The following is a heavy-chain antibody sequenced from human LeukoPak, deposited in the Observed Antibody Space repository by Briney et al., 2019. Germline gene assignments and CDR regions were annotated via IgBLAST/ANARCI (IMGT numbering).Heavy chain of an antibody. CDR3: ATGIGVILTRLDY. J-gene: IGHJ4*02. CDR1: GYTFTGYY. V-gene: IGHV1-2*02. Sequence: ASVKVSCKASGYTFTGYYMHWVRQAPGQGLEWMGWINPNSGGTNYAQKLQGRVTMTRDTSISTAYMELSRLRSDDTAVYFCATGIGVILTRLDYWGQGTLVTVSS. CDR2: INPNSGGT. D-gene: IGHD3-9*01.